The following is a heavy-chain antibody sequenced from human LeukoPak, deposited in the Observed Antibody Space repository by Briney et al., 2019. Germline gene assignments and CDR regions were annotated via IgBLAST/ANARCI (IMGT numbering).Heavy chain of an antibody. Sequence: GGSLRLSCATSGFTFSSFAMHWVRQAPGKGLEWPALIWFDGSSKDYTDSVEGRFTISRDNSKNTLFLQMNSLRAEDTAVYYCARGFYRVRHDQSTYYFVHWGQGTLVTVSS. CDR1: GFTFSSFA. D-gene: IGHD3-16*02. CDR3: ARGFYRVRHDQSTYYFVH. J-gene: IGHJ4*02. CDR2: IWFDGSSK. V-gene: IGHV3-33*01.